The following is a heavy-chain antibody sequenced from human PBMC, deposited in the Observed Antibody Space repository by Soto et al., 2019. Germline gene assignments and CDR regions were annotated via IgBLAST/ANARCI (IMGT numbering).Heavy chain of an antibody. V-gene: IGHV3-48*03. CDR2: INKNGGTV. Sequence: SLRLSCAVFGVTLSSYEMNWVRQAPGKGLEWVSYINKNGGTVSYADSVKGRFTISRDNAENSLHLQMNNLRAEDTAVYYCATGVWYYFDYWGQGALVNVS. D-gene: IGHD2-21*01. CDR1: GVTLSSYE. CDR3: ATGVWYYFDY. J-gene: IGHJ4*02.